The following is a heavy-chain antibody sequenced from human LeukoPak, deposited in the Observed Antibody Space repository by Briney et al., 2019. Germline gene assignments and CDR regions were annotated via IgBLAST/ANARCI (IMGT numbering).Heavy chain of an antibody. Sequence: SESLSLTCAVSGGSISSYYWSWIRQPPGKGMESTGDSYYSGSTNSTSSLKSRVTISLDTSKAQLSLKLNSVTAADTAVYCCARGGLSSGWYGWGQGTLVTASS. CDR2: SYYSGST. J-gene: IGHJ4*02. V-gene: IGHV4-59*01. CDR1: GGSISSYY. D-gene: IGHD6-19*01. CDR3: ARGGLSSGWYG.